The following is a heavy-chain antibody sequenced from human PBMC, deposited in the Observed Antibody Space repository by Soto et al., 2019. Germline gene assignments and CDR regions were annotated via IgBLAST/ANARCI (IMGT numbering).Heavy chain of an antibody. CDR1: GGSISSSNW. CDR3: AGRRVGIAAAGKAEDY. V-gene: IGHV4-4*02. J-gene: IGHJ4*02. D-gene: IGHD6-13*01. CDR2: IYHSGST. Sequence: QVQLQESGPGLVKPSGTLSLTCAVSGGSISSSNWWSWVRQPPGKGLEWIGEIYHSGSTNYNPSLQGRVTISGDKSKDEFSLKLRSVTAADTAVYYWAGRRVGIAAAGKAEDYWGQGTLVTVSS.